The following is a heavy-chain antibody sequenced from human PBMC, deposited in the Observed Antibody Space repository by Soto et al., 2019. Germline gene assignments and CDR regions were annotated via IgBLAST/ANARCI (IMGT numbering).Heavy chain of an antibody. CDR2: IITLFGTS. V-gene: IGHV1-69*01. J-gene: IGHJ4*02. CDR3: AREVGYGDFSAALLD. CDR1: GGTFSSHS. D-gene: IGHD2-21*02. Sequence: VQLMQSGAEVKKPGSSVKLSCKASGGTFSSHSINWVRQAPGQGLEWMGGIITLFGTSNYAQNFQGRVTITADQSTSTAYMELNSLTSDDTAVYYCAREVGYGDFSAALLDWGQGTLVTVSS.